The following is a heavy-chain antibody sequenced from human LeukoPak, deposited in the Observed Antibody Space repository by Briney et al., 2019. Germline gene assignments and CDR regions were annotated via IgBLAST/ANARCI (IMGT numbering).Heavy chain of an antibody. Sequence: PGGSLRLSCAASGFTFSDYYMSWIRQAPGKGLEWVSYISSSSSYTNYADSVKGRFTISRDNAKNSLYLQMNSLRAEDTAVYYCASPDYGSGSYSPYYYYGMDVWGQGTTVTVSS. J-gene: IGHJ6*02. CDR2: ISSSSSYT. CDR3: ASPDYGSGSYSPYYYYGMDV. CDR1: GFTFSDYY. D-gene: IGHD3-10*01. V-gene: IGHV3-11*03.